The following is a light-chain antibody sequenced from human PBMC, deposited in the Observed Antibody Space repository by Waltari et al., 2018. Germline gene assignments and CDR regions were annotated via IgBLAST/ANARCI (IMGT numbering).Light chain of an antibody. Sequence: QSVLTQPPSASGTPGQRVTISCSGSGPNIGANTVNWYQQLPGTAPKLLLYRNDEGPPGVPARFSGTKSGTAPSLAISGLQSEDEADYYCTPWDASLNGVLFGAGTKLTVL. CDR3: TPWDASLNGVL. V-gene: IGLV1-44*01. J-gene: IGLJ2*01. CDR1: GPNIGANT. CDR2: RND.